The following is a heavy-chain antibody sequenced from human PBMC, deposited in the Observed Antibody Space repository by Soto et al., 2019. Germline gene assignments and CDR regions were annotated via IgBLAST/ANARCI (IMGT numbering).Heavy chain of an antibody. CDR3: AKDGNWELLPSTGMDV. CDR1: GFTFSSYG. V-gene: IGHV3-30*18. J-gene: IGHJ6*02. Sequence: QVQLVESGGGVVQPGRSLRLSCGGSGFTFSSYGMRWVRQAPGKGLEWVAAISFDGSNGYYGDSVKGRFTISRDNSKNTLYLQMNSLRPEDTAVYYCAKDGNWELLPSTGMDVWGQGTTVTVSS. D-gene: IGHD1-26*01. CDR2: ISFDGSNG.